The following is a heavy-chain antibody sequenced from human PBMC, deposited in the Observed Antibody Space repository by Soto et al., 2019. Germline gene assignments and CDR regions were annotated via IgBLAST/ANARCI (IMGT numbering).Heavy chain of an antibody. CDR2: IYYSGST. CDR3: ASGGDYGRFDY. D-gene: IGHD3-10*01. J-gene: IGHJ4*02. CDR1: GASISSDY. Sequence: QVQLQESGPGLVKPSETLSLTCSVSGASISSDYWSWIRQPPGKGLEWIGYIYYSGSTNYNPSLKSRVTISINTSKNQFSLTLSSVTAADTAVYYCASGGDYGRFDYWGQGTLVTVSS. V-gene: IGHV4-59*01.